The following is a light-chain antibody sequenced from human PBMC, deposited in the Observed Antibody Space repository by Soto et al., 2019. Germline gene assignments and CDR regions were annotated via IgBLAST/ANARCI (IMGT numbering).Light chain of an antibody. CDR3: QKYNTAPTP. Sequence: DIQMTQSPSSLSASVGDRVTITCRASQGISNYLAWYQQKPGKVPKLLIYGASTLQSGVPTRFSGSGSGTDFTLAISSLQPEDVGTYYCQKYNTAPTPFGQGPKVQIK. CDR2: GAS. V-gene: IGKV1-27*01. J-gene: IGKJ1*01. CDR1: QGISNY.